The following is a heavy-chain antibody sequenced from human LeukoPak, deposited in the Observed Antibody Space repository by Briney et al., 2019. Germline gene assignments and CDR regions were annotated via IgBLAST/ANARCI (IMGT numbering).Heavy chain of an antibody. Sequence: GGSLRLSCAASGFTFSSYSMNWVRQAPGKGLEWVSVIYSGGSTYYADSVKGRFTISRDNSKNTLYLQMNSLRAEDTAVYYCARGGTVVTHDYWGQGTLVTVSS. D-gene: IGHD4-23*01. J-gene: IGHJ4*02. V-gene: IGHV3-53*01. CDR2: IYSGGST. CDR3: ARGGTVVTHDY. CDR1: GFTFSSYS.